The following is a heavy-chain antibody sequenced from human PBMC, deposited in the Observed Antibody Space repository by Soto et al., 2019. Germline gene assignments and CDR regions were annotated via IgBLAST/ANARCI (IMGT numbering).Heavy chain of an antibody. Sequence: QVQLVQSGAEVKKPGASVKVSCKASGYTFNTYDIEWVRLATGLGLEWMGSMNPNTGSTDYAQKFQGRVTMTMTTSISTAYLELSSLRSDDTAIYYCARTMGGIAAAGSDFWCQGTLVTVSA. CDR1: GYTFNTYD. D-gene: IGHD6-13*01. J-gene: IGHJ4*02. CDR3: ARTMGGIAAAGSDF. V-gene: IGHV1-8*01. CDR2: MNPNTGST.